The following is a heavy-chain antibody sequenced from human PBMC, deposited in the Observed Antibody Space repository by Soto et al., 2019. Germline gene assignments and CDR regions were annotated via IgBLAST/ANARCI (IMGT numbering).Heavy chain of an antibody. CDR1: GFTFSNAW. D-gene: IGHD2-15*01. J-gene: IGHJ6*02. CDR2: IKSKTDGGTT. CDR3: TTDRWYYGMDV. Sequence: GGSLRLSCAASGFTFSNAWMGWVRQAPGKGLEWVGRIKSKTDGGTTDYAAPVKGRFTISRDDSKNTLYLQMNSLKTEDTAVYCCTTDRWYYGMDVWGQGTTVTVSS. V-gene: IGHV3-15*01.